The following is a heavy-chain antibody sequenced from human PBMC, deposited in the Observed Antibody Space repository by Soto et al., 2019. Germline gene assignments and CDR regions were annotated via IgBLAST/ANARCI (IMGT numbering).Heavy chain of an antibody. CDR1: GFTFSTYG. V-gene: IGHV3-33*01. CDR3: ARDLGYYDSSGH. J-gene: IGHJ4*02. D-gene: IGHD3-22*01. CDR2: IWYDGSNK. Sequence: GGSLRLSCAASGFTFSTYGMHWVRQAPGKGLEWVAVIWYDGSNKYYADSVKGRFTISRDNSKNTLYLQMNSLRAEDTAVYYCARDLGYYDSSGHWGQGTLVTVSS.